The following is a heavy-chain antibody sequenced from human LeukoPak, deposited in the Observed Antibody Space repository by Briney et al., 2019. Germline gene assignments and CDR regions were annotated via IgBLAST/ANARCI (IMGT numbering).Heavy chain of an antibody. CDR2: IYYSGST. Sequence: SETLSLTCTVSGGSISSGGYYWSWIRQHPGKGLEWIGYIYYSGSTYYNPSLKSRVTISVDTSKNQFSLKLSSVTAADTAVYYCARAEIRITIFGVVTWFDPWGQGTLVTVSS. V-gene: IGHV4-31*03. CDR3: ARAEIRITIFGVVTWFDP. J-gene: IGHJ5*02. CDR1: GGSISSGGYY. D-gene: IGHD3-3*01.